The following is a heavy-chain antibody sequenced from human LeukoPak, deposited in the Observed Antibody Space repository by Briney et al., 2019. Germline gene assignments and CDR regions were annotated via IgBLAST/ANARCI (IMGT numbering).Heavy chain of an antibody. CDR2: INPNSGGT. V-gene: IGHV1-2*02. Sequence: GASVKVSCKASGYTFTGYYMHWVRQAPGQGLEWMGWINPNSGGTNYAQKFQGRVTMTRDTSISTAYMELSRLRSDDTAVYYCARALGEMATILMFWGQGTLVTVSS. CDR3: ARALGEMATILMF. J-gene: IGHJ4*02. CDR1: GYTFTGYY. D-gene: IGHD5-24*01.